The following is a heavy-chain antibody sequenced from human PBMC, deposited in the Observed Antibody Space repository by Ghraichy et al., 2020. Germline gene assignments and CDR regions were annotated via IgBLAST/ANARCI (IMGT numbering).Heavy chain of an antibody. V-gene: IGHV3-30*04. D-gene: IGHD1/OR15-1a*01. CDR3: AKDVGPRGGTKSYGIDV. CDR2: IANGGSNK. Sequence: GGSLRLSCAASGFTFSSSAMHWVRQAPGKGLEWVSVIANGGSNKYYADSGKGRFTISRYNSTNTLYLQMNSLRAEDTAVYYCAKDVGPRGGTKSYGIDVWGQGTMVTVSS. CDR1: GFTFSSSA. J-gene: IGHJ6*02.